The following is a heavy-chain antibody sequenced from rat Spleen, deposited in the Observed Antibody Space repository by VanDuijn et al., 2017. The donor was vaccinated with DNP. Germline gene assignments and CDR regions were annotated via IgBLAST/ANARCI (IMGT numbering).Heavy chain of an antibody. Sequence: EVQLVETGGGLVQPGRSLKLSCVASGFTFSSYWMFWIRQAPGKGLEWVASINTDGGSTYYPDSVKGRFTISRDNAENTVYLQMNSLRSEDMATYYCVRWNSGHFDYWGQGVMVTVSS. CDR2: INTDGGST. CDR3: VRWNSGHFDY. CDR1: GFTFSSYW. D-gene: IGHD4-3*01. J-gene: IGHJ2*01. V-gene: IGHV5-58*01.